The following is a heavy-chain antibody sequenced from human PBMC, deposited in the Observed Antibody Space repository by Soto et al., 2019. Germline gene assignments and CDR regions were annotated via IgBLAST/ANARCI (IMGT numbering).Heavy chain of an antibody. D-gene: IGHD5-12*01. CDR2: MNPNSGNT. CDR1: GYTFTSYD. J-gene: IGHJ5*02. V-gene: IGHV1-8*01. CDR3: ARGGSDSGYDVHTDNWFDP. Sequence: QVQLVQSGAEVKKPGASVKVSCKASGYTFTSYDINWVRQATGQGLEWMGWMNPNSGNTGYAQKFQGRVTMTRNTSISTAYMELSSLRSEDTAVYYCARGGSDSGYDVHTDNWFDPWGQGTLVTVSS.